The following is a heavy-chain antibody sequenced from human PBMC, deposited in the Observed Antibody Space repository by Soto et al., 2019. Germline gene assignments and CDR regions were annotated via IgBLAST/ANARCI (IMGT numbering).Heavy chain of an antibody. CDR1: GGTFSSYA. V-gene: IGHV1-69*13. Sequence: SVKVSCKASGGTFSSYAISWVRQAPGQGLEWMGGIIPIFGTANYAQKFQGRVTITADESTSTAYMELSSLRSEDTAVYYCASWEKLWVNRNYYYGMDVWGQGTTVTVSS. D-gene: IGHD5-18*01. J-gene: IGHJ6*02. CDR3: ASWEKLWVNRNYYYGMDV. CDR2: IIPIFGTA.